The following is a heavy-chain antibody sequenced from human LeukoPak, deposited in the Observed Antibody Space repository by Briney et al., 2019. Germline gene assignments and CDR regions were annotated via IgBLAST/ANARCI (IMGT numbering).Heavy chain of an antibody. CDR2: IYYSGST. J-gene: IGHJ4*02. D-gene: IGHD3-10*01. V-gene: IGHV4-59*08. CDR3: ARVLPPLYYFDY. Sequence: SETLSLTCTVSGGSINSYYWSWIRQPPWKGLEWIGYIYYSGSTSYNPSLKSRVTISVDTSKNQFSLKLSSVTAADTAVYYCARVLPPLYYFDYWGQGTLVTVSS. CDR1: GGSINSYY.